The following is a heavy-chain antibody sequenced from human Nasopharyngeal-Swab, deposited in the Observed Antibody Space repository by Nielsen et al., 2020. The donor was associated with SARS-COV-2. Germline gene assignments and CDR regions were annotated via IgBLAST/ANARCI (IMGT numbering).Heavy chain of an antibody. J-gene: IGHJ3*02. Sequence: GGSLRLSCTTSGFIFGDYAMSWFRQAPGKGLEWVGFIRSKTYGGAPEYAASVTGRFTISRDGAESIAYLQMNSLETEDTGVYYCARSVGSFYGQGAFDIWGQGTMVTVSS. V-gene: IGHV3-49*01. CDR1: GFIFGDYA. CDR3: ARSVGSFYGQGAFDI. CDR2: IRSKTYGGAP. D-gene: IGHD1-26*01.